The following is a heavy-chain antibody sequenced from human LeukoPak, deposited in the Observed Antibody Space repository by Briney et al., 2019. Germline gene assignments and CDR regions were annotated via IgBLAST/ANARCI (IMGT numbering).Heavy chain of an antibody. D-gene: IGHD3-22*01. CDR3: ARDLYYGSSGYYHHDAFDI. J-gene: IGHJ3*02. V-gene: IGHV4-38-2*02. Sequence: SETLSLTCTVSGYSISSGYYWAWIRQPPGKGLEWIGSIYHSGSTYYNPSLKSRVTISVDTSKNQFSLKLSSVIAADTAVYYCARDLYYGSSGYYHHDAFDIWGQGTMVTVSS. CDR1: GYSISSGYY. CDR2: IYHSGST.